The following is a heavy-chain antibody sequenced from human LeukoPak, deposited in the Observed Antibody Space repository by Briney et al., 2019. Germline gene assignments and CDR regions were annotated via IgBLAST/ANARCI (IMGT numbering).Heavy chain of an antibody. CDR2: ISGSGGST. D-gene: IGHD3-22*01. J-gene: IGHJ4*02. CDR3: AKDLIEYYYDSSGGYYFDY. CDR1: GFTFSSYA. V-gene: IGHV3-23*01. Sequence: GGSLRLSCAGSGFTFSSYAMSWVRQAPGKGLEWVSAISGSGGSTYYADSVKGRFTISRDNSKNTLYLQMNSLRAEDTAVYYCAKDLIEYYYDSSGGYYFDYWGQGTLVTVSA.